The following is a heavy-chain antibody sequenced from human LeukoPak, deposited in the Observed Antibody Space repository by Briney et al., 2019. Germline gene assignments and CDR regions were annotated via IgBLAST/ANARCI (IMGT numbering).Heavy chain of an antibody. J-gene: IGHJ6*02. V-gene: IGHV3-11*01. CDR3: ARVGGFHSLDV. Sequence: GGSLRLSCAASGFSFSDFYMSWIRRAPGKGLEWVSYISSSSSITYYADSVEGRFTISRDNAKNSLYLQTNSLRAEDTAVYYCARVGGFHSLDVWGQGTTVTVSS. D-gene: IGHD5-12*01. CDR2: ISSSSSIT. CDR1: GFSFSDFY.